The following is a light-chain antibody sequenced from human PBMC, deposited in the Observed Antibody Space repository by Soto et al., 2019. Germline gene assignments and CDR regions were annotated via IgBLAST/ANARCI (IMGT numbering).Light chain of an antibody. CDR3: QQYNNWWT. CDR1: QSVSSS. CDR2: GAS. V-gene: IGKV3-15*01. J-gene: IGKJ1*01. Sequence: EIVMTQSPATLSVSPLERSTLSCRASQSVSSSLAWYQQKPGQAPRLLIYGASTRATGIPARFSGSGSGTEFTLTISSLQSEDFAVYYCQQYNNWWTFGQGTKVDIK.